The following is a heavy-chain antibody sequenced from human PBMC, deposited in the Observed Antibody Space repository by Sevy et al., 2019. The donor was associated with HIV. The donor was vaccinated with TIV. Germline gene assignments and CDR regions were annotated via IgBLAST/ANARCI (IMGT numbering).Heavy chain of an antibody. CDR2: IIPIFGTA. Sequence: ASVKVSCKASGGTFSSYAISWVRQAPGQGLEWMGGIIPIFGTANYAQKFQGRVTITADESTSTAYMELSSLRSEDTAVYYGAAAMGIVVVPAATFYYYYYGMDVWGQGTTVTVSS. CDR1: GGTFSSYA. D-gene: IGHD2-2*03. V-gene: IGHV1-69*13. CDR3: AAAMGIVVVPAATFYYYYYGMDV. J-gene: IGHJ6*02.